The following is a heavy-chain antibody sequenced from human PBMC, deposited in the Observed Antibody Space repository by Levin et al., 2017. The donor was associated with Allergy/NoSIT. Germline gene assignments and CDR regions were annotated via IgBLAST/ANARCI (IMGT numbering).Heavy chain of an antibody. D-gene: IGHD3-22*01. CDR2: IYPGDSDT. CDR1: GYSFTSYW. Sequence: GESLKISCKGSGYSFTSYWIGWVRQMPGKGLEWMGIIYPGDSDTRYSPSFQGQVTISADKSISTAYLQWSSLKASDTAMYYCARVRSGSSGYYYYYYGMDVWGQGTTVTVSS. CDR3: ARVRSGSSGYYYYYYGMDV. V-gene: IGHV5-51*01. J-gene: IGHJ6*02.